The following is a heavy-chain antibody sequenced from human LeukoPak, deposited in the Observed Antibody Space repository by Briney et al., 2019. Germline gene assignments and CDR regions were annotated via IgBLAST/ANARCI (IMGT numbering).Heavy chain of an antibody. CDR2: IKQDGSEI. CDR1: GFTFSGYW. V-gene: IGHV3-7*01. CDR3: ARVKIVGPTTLDY. J-gene: IGHJ4*02. D-gene: IGHD1-26*01. Sequence: GGSLRLSCAASGFTFSGYWRSWVRQTPEKGLEWVANIKQDGSEIYYMDSVKGRFTISRDNAENSLYLQMNSLRADDTAVYYCARVKIVGPTTLDYWGQGTLVTVSS.